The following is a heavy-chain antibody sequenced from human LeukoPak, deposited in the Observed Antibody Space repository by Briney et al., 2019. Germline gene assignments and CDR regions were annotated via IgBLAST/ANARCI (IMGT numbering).Heavy chain of an antibody. Sequence: GASVKVSCRASGYTFTTYDINWVRQATGQGLEWMGWMNPNSGNTGYTQKFQGRVTMTRNTSISTAYMELSSLRSEDTAVYYCARGRGSGHKENWFDPWGQGTLVTVSS. CDR2: MNPNSGNT. D-gene: IGHD6-19*01. V-gene: IGHV1-8*01. CDR1: GYTFTTYD. J-gene: IGHJ5*02. CDR3: ARGRGSGHKENWFDP.